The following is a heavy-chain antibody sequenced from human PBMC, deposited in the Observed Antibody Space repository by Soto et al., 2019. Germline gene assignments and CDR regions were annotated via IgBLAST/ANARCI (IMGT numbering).Heavy chain of an antibody. Sequence: GGSLRLSCAASGFTFSSYAMSWVRQAPGKGLEWVSAISGSGGSTYYADSVKGRFTISRDNSKNTLYLQMNSLRAEDTAVYYCAKDPEPLYYDILTGYYTSGMDVWGQGTTVTVSS. CDR1: GFTFSSYA. CDR3: AKDPEPLYYDILTGYYTSGMDV. D-gene: IGHD3-9*01. V-gene: IGHV3-23*01. CDR2: ISGSGGST. J-gene: IGHJ6*02.